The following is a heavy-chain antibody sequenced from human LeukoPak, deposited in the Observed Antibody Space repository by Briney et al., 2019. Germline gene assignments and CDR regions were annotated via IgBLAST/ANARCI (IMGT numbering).Heavy chain of an antibody. D-gene: IGHD2-2*01. V-gene: IGHV4-30-2*01. J-gene: IGHJ4*02. CDR3: ARGVPAAVTNYFDY. CDR1: GGSISSGGYS. Sequence: SETLSLTCAVSGGSISSGGYSWSWIRQPPGKGLEWIGYIYDNGSKYYNPSLKSRVTISVDKSKNQFSLNLSSVTAADTAVYYCARGVPAAVTNYFDYWGQGTLVTVSS. CDR2: IYDNGSK.